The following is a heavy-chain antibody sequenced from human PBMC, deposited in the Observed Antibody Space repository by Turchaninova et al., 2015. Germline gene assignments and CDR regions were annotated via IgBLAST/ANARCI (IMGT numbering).Heavy chain of an antibody. CDR2: LYLGDSDT. J-gene: IGHJ4*02. CDR3: AGTPSGGTYINFGS. D-gene: IGHD3-16*01. Sequence: EVQLVQSGAEVKKPGESLRISCKGSGFSLSTYWIVWVRQLPGQGLEWMGILYLGDSDTTYSPSVQGQVTISADKSISTAYLQWGSLKASDTAMYYCAGTPSGGTYINFGSWGQGTLVTVSS. V-gene: IGHV5-51*01. CDR1: GFSLSTYW.